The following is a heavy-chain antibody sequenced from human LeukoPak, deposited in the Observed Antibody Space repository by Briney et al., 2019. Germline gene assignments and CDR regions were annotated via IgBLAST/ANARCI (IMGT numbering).Heavy chain of an antibody. CDR2: ISSSDSTI. V-gene: IGHV3-48*04. CDR1: GFPFSSYS. J-gene: IGHJ3*02. D-gene: IGHD3-16*01. Sequence: GGSLRLSCAASGFPFSSYSMNWVRQAPGKGLEWVSYISSSDSTIYYADSVKGRFTISRDNAKKSLYLQMNSLRAEDTAVYYCARARLTDYVWGRRTFDIWGQGTMVTISS. CDR3: ARARLTDYVWGRRTFDI.